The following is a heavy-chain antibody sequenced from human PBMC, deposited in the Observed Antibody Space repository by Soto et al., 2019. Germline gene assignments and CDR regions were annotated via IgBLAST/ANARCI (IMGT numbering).Heavy chain of an antibody. CDR3: ARARFCTSTSCYHYFDS. D-gene: IGHD2-2*01. CDR2: IYNNGRT. CDR1: GGSISSSS. J-gene: IGHJ4*02. Sequence: SETLSLPCTVSGGSISSSSWSWIRQPPGRGLEWIGYIYNNGRTDYNPSLKSRVTISVDTSKNHLTLKLSSVTPADTAVYYCARARFCTSTSCYHYFDSWGQGALVTVSS. V-gene: IGHV4-59*01.